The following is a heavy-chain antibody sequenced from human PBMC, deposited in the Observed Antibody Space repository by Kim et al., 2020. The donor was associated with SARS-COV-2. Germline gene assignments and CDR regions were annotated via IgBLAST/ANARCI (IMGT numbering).Heavy chain of an antibody. CDR2: ISNAGETT. V-gene: IGHV3-23*01. J-gene: IGHJ6*02. CDR1: GFTFRGHS. Sequence: GGSLRLSCVGSGFTFRGHSMTWVRQAPGKGLEWVSGISNAGETTHHADSVKGRFTVSRDNSRNTLYLQMDSLRVEDTAVYYCTKDDPPGDLSSSPYGMDVWGQGTMVTVSS. D-gene: IGHD6-13*01. CDR3: TKDDPPGDLSSSPYGMDV.